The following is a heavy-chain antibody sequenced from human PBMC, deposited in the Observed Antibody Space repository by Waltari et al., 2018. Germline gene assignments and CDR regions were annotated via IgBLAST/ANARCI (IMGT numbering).Heavy chain of an antibody. CDR2: IIPIFGTA. Sequence: QVQLVQSGAEVKKPGSSVKVSCKASGGTFSSYAISWVRQAPGQGLEWMGGIIPIFGTANYAQKFQGRVTITADKSTSTAYMELSSLRSEDTAVYYCVRGAGSTSCQGGGCLYYYYMDVWGKGTTVTVSS. V-gene: IGHV1-69*14. J-gene: IGHJ6*03. D-gene: IGHD2-2*01. CDR3: VRGAGSTSCQGGGCLYYYYMDV. CDR1: GGTFSSYA.